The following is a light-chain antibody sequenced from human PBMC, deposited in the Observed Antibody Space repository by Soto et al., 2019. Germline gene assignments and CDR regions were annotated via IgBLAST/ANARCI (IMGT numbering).Light chain of an antibody. CDR3: QKRYNWPVT. V-gene: IGKV3-11*01. CDR2: DVS. J-gene: IGKJ5*01. CDR1: QNISSY. Sequence: IVLTQSPATLSLSPGERATLHCXASQNISSYLIWYQQKTGQAPRIXMYDVSNRATGIPARLSGSGSGTELNLTISRLQSEDFSVYYCQKRYNWPVTCGQGTRLEIK.